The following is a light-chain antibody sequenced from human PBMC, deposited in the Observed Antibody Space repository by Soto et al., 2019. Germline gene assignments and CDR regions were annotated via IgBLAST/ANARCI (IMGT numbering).Light chain of an antibody. CDR1: SSNIGAGYD. J-gene: IGLJ2*01. CDR2: GNS. Sequence: QSVLTQPPSVSEAPGQRITISCTGSSSNIGAGYDVHWYQHLPGAAPKLLIFGNSNRPSGVPDRFSGSKSGSSASLAITGLQAEDEADYFCQSYDSSLFVAFGGGTKLTVL. CDR3: QSYDSSLFVA. V-gene: IGLV1-40*01.